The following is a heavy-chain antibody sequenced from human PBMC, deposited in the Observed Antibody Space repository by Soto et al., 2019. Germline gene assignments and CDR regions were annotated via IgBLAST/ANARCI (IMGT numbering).Heavy chain of an antibody. V-gene: IGHV2-70*01. CDR2: IDWDDDK. CDR1: GFSLSTSGMC. J-gene: IGHJ4*02. D-gene: IGHD2-2*01. Sequence: SGPTLVNPTQTLTLTCTLSGFSLSTSGMCVSWIRQPPGKALEWLALIDWDDDKYYSTSLKTRLTISKDTSKNQVVLTMANMDPVDTATYYCAAGYCSSTSAIGDYWGQGTLVTVSS. CDR3: AAGYCSSTSAIGDY.